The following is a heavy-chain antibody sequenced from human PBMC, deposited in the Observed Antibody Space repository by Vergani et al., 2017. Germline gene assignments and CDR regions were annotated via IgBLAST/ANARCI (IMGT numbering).Heavy chain of an antibody. CDR3: VLVRGDRGAFDI. V-gene: IGHV5-10-1*01. CDR2: IDHSDSYT. Sequence: EVQLVQSGAEVKKPGESLRISCKGSGYSFTSYWISWVRQMPGKGLEWMGRIDHSDSYTNYSPSFQGHVPISADKSISTAYLQWSSLKASDTAMYSCVLVRGDRGAFDIWGQGTMVTVSS. CDR1: GYSFTSYW. J-gene: IGHJ3*02. D-gene: IGHD3-10*01.